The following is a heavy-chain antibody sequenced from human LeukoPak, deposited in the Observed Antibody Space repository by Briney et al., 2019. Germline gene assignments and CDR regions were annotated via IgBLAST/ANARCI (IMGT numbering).Heavy chain of an antibody. D-gene: IGHD3-22*01. J-gene: IGHJ5*02. CDR1: GGSFSGYY. V-gene: IGHV4-34*01. CDR2: INHSGST. CDR3: ARDSAIVPGWFDP. Sequence: PSETLSLTCAVYGGSFSGYYWSWIRQPPGKGLEWIGEINHSGSTNYNPSLKSRVTISVDTSKNQFSLKLSSVTAADTAVYYCARDSAIVPGWFDPWGQGTLVTVSS.